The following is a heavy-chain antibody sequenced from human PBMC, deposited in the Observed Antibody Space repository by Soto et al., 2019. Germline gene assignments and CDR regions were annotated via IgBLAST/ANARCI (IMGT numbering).Heavy chain of an antibody. CDR3: ARETCGTSCFRGHNNNFDY. D-gene: IGHD2-2*01. CDR1: GYTFTSYG. Sequence: QVPLVQSGAEVKKPGASVKVSCKASGYTFTSYGISWVRQAPGQGLEWMGWISAYNGNTNYAQKLQGRVTMTTDTSTSTAYMELRSLRSDDTAVYYCARETCGTSCFRGHNNNFDYWGQGTLVTVSS. J-gene: IGHJ4*02. V-gene: IGHV1-18*01. CDR2: ISAYNGNT.